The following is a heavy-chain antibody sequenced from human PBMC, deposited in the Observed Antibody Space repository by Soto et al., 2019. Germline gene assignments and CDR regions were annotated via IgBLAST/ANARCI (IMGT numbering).Heavy chain of an antibody. CDR2: INHSGST. Sequence: QVQLQQWGAGLLKPSETLSLTCAVYGGSFSGYYWSWIRQPPGKGLEWIGEINHSGSTNYNPSLKHRVTISVDTSKNQFSLKLSSVTAADTAVYYCARGRYYGSGSHYYYGMDVWGQGTTVTVSS. CDR3: ARGRYYGSGSHYYYGMDV. V-gene: IGHV4-34*01. J-gene: IGHJ6*02. CDR1: GGSFSGYY. D-gene: IGHD3-10*01.